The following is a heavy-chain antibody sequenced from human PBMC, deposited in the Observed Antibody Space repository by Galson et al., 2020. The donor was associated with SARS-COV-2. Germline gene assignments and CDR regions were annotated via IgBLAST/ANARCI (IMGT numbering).Heavy chain of an antibody. D-gene: IGHD1-1*01. V-gene: IGHV3-48*03. CDR1: GFTFSSYE. CDR2: ISSSGSTI. Sequence: GGSLRLSCVASGFTFSSYEMNWVRQAPGKGLEWVSYISSSGSTIYYADSVKGRFTISRDNAKNLLFLQVNSLRAEDTAVYYCVRQWTWNDGFDYWGQGTLVTVSS. J-gene: IGHJ4*02. CDR3: VRQWTWNDGFDY.